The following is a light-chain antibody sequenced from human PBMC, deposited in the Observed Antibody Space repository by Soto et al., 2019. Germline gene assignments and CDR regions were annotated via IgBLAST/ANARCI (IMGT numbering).Light chain of an antibody. V-gene: IGKV1D-8*01. Sequence: VIWMTQSPSLLSASTGDRVTISCRVSQGVSSYLAWYQQKPGKAPELLIYAASTLQSGVPSRVSGSGSGSDFILTISRLQSEDFATYYCQQYYTFPPTFGQGTKVEIK. CDR3: QQYYTFPPT. J-gene: IGKJ1*01. CDR1: QGVSSY. CDR2: AAS.